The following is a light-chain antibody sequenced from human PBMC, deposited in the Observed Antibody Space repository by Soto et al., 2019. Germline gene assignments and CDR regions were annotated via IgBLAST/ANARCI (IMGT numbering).Light chain of an antibody. CDR2: DVT. Sequence: QSVLTQPASVSGSPGQSITISCAGTRDDIGAYDYVSWYQQHPGNAPKLLVYDVTNPPSGVSDRFSGSKSGNTASLTISGLQAEDEADYYCNSYTNSTAVVFGGGTKVPVL. J-gene: IGLJ2*01. CDR1: RDDIGAYDY. CDR3: NSYTNSTAVV. V-gene: IGLV2-14*03.